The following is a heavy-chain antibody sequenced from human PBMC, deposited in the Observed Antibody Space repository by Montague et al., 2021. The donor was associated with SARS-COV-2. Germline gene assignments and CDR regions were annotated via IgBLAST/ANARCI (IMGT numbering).Heavy chain of an antibody. CDR2: ISTSSFYT. CDR3: ARGGHCSRGFCSSVGLVDF. Sequence: SLRLSCAASGFTFSDYYMGWIRQAPGKGLEWVSDISTSSFYTNYADSVKGRFTISRDNAKNSLYLQMNSLRAADTAVYYCARGGHCSRGFCSSVGLVDFWGPGTLVTVSS. D-gene: IGHD2-8*02. J-gene: IGHJ4*02. CDR1: GFTFSDYY. V-gene: IGHV3-11*05.